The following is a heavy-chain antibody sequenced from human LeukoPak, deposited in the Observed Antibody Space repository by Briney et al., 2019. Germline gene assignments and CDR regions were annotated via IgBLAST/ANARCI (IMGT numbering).Heavy chain of an antibody. CDR3: ARGDGDDNWLIDY. Sequence: GGSLRLSCAASGFTFSSYAMHWVRQAPGKGLEWVAVISYDGSNKYYADSVKGRFTISRDNSKNTLYLQMNSLRAEDTAVYYCARGDGDDNWLIDYWGQGTLVTVSS. CDR1: GFTFSSYA. CDR2: ISYDGSNK. V-gene: IGHV3-30-3*01. J-gene: IGHJ4*02. D-gene: IGHD1-1*01.